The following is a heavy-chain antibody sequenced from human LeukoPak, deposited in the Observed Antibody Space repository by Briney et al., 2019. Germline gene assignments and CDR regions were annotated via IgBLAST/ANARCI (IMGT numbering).Heavy chain of an antibody. V-gene: IGHV3-23*01. Sequence: GGSLRLSCAASGFTFTKYAINWVRQAPGRGLEWGSGISDNGDSTYYADSVKGRFTITRDNAKNSLYLQMNSLRDGDTAMYYCARDCSSTSCYFDYWGQGTLVTVSS. J-gene: IGHJ4*02. D-gene: IGHD2-2*01. CDR2: ISDNGDST. CDR3: ARDCSSTSCYFDY. CDR1: GFTFTKYA.